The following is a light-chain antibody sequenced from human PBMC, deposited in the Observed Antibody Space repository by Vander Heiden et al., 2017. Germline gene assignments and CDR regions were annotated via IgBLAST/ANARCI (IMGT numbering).Light chain of an antibody. CDR1: QSVLYSSNNKNY. V-gene: IGKV4-1*01. J-gene: IGKJ2*01. CDR3: QQYYSTPPT. CDR2: WAA. Sequence: DVVMTQPPDSLAVSLGERATINCKSSQSVLYSSNNKNYLAWYQQKAGQPPRVLIYWAATRESGVPDRFSGSGSGTDFTLTISSLQAEDVAVYYCQQYYSTPPTFGQGTKLEIK.